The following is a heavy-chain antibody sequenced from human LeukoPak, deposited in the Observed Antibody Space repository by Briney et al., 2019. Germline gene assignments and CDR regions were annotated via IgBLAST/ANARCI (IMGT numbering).Heavy chain of an antibody. Sequence: PSETLSLTCTVSGGSISSYYWSWIRQPPGKGLEWIGYIYYSGSTSYNSSLKSRVTISVDTSKNQFSLKLSSVTAADTAVYYCARETGSVTTYDYWGQGTLVTVSS. D-gene: IGHD4-17*01. V-gene: IGHV4-59*12. CDR3: ARETGSVTTYDY. CDR1: GGSISSYY. CDR2: IYYSGST. J-gene: IGHJ4*02.